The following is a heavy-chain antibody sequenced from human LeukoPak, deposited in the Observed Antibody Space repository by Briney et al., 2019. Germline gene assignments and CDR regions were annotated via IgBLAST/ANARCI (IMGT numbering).Heavy chain of an antibody. CDR1: GYSISSGYY. Sequence: SETLSLTCAVSGYSISSGYYWGWIRQPPGRGLEWIGSIYHSGSTYYNPSLKSRVTISVDTSKNQFSLKLSSVTAADTAVYYCASAVVPAAAFDIWGQGTMVTVSS. J-gene: IGHJ3*02. V-gene: IGHV4-38-2*01. D-gene: IGHD2-2*01. CDR3: ASAVVPAAAFDI. CDR2: IYHSGST.